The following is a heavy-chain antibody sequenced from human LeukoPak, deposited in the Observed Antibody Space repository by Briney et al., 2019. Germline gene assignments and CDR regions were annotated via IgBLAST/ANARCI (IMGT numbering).Heavy chain of an antibody. Sequence: PGGSLRLSCSASGFTFSSYSMNWVRQAPGKGLEWVSSISSSTSCIYYAASVKGRFTISRDNAKNSLSLQMNSLRAEDTAVYYCARVSAEKNYDFWSATATAYYFDYWGQGTLVTVSS. V-gene: IGHV3-21*01. CDR1: GFTFSSYS. CDR3: ARVSAEKNYDFWSATATAYYFDY. J-gene: IGHJ4*02. CDR2: ISSSTSCI. D-gene: IGHD3-3*01.